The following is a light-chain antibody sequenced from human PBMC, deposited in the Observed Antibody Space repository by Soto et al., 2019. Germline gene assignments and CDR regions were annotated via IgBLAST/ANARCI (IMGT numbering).Light chain of an antibody. Sequence: DIQMTQSPPSLSPYVGDRVTITCRASRSISDWLAWYQQKPGKAPELLIFDASNLKSGVSSRFSGSGSGTEFTLTISRLQPDDVATYYCLYSSHSWTFGQGTKVDIK. CDR1: RSISDW. J-gene: IGKJ1*01. CDR2: DAS. V-gene: IGKV1-5*01. CDR3: LYSSHSWT.